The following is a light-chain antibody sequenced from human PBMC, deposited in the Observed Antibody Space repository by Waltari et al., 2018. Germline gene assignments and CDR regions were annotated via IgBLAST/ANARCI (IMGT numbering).Light chain of an antibody. J-gene: IGLJ3*02. Sequence: QSVLTPPPSVSAAPGQQVPISCPGYSSNIGHQYVSWYQQLPGTAPKRLIYANVERPSGIPARFSGSKSGTSATLDITGLQTGDEADYFCGTWDSGLRAVVFGGGTKLTVL. V-gene: IGLV1-51*01. CDR2: ANV. CDR3: GTWDSGLRAVV. CDR1: SSNIGHQY.